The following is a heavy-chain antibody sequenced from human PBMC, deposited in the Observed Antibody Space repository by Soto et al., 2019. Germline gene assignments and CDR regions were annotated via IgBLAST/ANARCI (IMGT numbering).Heavy chain of an antibody. CDR2: INPSGGST. CDR1: GYTFTSYY. Sequence: ASVKVSRKASGYTFTSYYMHWVRQAPGQGLEWMGIINPSGGSTSYAQKFQGRVTMTRDTSTSTVYMELSSLRSEDTAVYYCARDIEAARLEGYDWFDPWGQGTLVTVSS. CDR3: ARDIEAARLEGYDWFDP. J-gene: IGHJ5*02. D-gene: IGHD6-6*01. V-gene: IGHV1-46*01.